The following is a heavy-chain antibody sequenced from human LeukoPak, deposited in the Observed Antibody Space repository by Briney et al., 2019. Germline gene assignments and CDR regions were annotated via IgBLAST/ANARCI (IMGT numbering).Heavy chain of an antibody. CDR1: GGSFSGYY. V-gene: IGHV4-59*01. CDR2: IYYSGST. J-gene: IGHJ6*02. D-gene: IGHD4-17*01. Sequence: PSETLSLTCAVYGGSFSGYYWSWIRQPPGKGLEWIGYIYYSGSTNYNPSLKSRVTISVDTSKNQFSLKLSSVTAADTAVYYCARARPTVTTFSYYYGMDVWGQGTTVTVSS. CDR3: ARARPTVTTFSYYYGMDV.